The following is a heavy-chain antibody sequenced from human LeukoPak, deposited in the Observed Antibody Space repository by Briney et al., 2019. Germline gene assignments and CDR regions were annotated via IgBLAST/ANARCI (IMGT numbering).Heavy chain of an antibody. V-gene: IGHV3-74*01. CDR1: GFTFSSYW. D-gene: IGHD3-22*01. CDR2: INTDGSST. Sequence: PGRSLRLSCAASGFTFSSYWMHWVRQAPGKGLVWVSRINTDGSSTSYADSVKGRFTISRDNAKNTLYLQMNSLRAEDTAVYYCAREDYDSSGYDAFDIWGQGTMVTVSS. CDR3: AREDYDSSGYDAFDI. J-gene: IGHJ3*02.